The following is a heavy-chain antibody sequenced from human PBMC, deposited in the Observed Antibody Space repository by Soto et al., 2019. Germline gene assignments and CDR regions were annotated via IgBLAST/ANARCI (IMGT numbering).Heavy chain of an antibody. J-gene: IGHJ4*02. CDR3: AKPLDDY. CDR2: ISGSGGST. V-gene: IGHV3-23*01. CDR1: GFTFSSYA. Sequence: EVQLLESGGGLVQPGGSLRLSCASSGFTFSSYAMSWVRQAPGKGLEWVSAISGSGGSTYYAVSVKGRFTIFRDNSKTTLYLQMHRLRAEDTAVYFCAKPLDDYGDQGPLVTVSS.